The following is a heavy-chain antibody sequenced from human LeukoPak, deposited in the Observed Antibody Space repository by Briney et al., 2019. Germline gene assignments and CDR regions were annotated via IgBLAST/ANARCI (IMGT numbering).Heavy chain of an antibody. CDR1: GFVFRNYG. V-gene: IGHV3-30*02. Sequence: GGSLRPSCAASGFVFRNYGMHWVRQAPGKGLEWVAFIRSDGSEKYHADSVKGRFALSRDNSKKTLFLQMNSLRLEDTAVYYCARDRNWNKYFDYWGQGTLVTVSS. D-gene: IGHD1-20*01. J-gene: IGHJ4*02. CDR2: IRSDGSEK. CDR3: ARDRNWNKYFDY.